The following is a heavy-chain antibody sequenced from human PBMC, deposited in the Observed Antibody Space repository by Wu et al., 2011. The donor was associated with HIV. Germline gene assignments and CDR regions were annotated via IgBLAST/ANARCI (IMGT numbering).Heavy chain of an antibody. CDR1: GYSFTNYW. D-gene: IGHD3-22*01. J-gene: IGHJ4*02. V-gene: IGHV5-51*01. Sequence: VQLVQSGSEVKKPGESLKISCKGSGYSFTNYWINWVRQRPGKGLEWMGVIFPGDSDTRYSPSFQGQVTVSADKSIGTAYLQWSSLKASDTAIFYCARHDSSGYSDYWGQGTLVTVS. CDR2: IFPGDSDT. CDR3: ARHDSSGYSDY.